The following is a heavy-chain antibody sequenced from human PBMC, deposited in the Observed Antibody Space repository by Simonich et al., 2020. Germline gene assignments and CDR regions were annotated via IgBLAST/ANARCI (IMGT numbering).Heavy chain of an antibody. CDR2: ISSRSSYI. J-gene: IGHJ4*02. CDR1: GFTFSSYS. CDR3: ARARGDSSSWYFDY. V-gene: IGHV3-21*01. Sequence: EVQLVESGGGLVKPGGSLRLSCAASGFTFSSYSMNWVRQAPGKWLEVVASISSRSSYIYYADSVKGRFNIPRDNAKNSLYLQMNSLRAEDTAVYYCARARGDSSSWYFDYWGQGTLVTVSS. D-gene: IGHD6-13*01.